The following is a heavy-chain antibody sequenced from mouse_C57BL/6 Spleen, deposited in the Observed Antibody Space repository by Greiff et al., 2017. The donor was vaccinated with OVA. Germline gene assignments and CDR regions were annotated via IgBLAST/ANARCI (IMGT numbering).Heavy chain of an antibody. CDR2: IDPENGDT. D-gene: IGHD1-1*01. J-gene: IGHJ2*01. Sequence: VQLKESGAELVRPGASVKLSCTASGFNIKDDDMHWVKQRPEQGLEWIGWIDPENGDTEYASKFQGKATITADTTSNTAYLQLSSLTSEDTAGYYCTLITFDYWGQGTTLTVSS. V-gene: IGHV14-4*01. CDR3: TLITFDY. CDR1: GFNIKDDD.